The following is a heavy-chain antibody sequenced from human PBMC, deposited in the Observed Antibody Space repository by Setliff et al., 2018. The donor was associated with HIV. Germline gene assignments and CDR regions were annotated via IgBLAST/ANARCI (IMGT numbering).Heavy chain of an antibody. CDR1: GGSISSYY. D-gene: IGHD2-21*02. CDR3: ATLDPSGGNFLAY. J-gene: IGHJ4*02. V-gene: IGHV4-59*08. Sequence: PSETLSLTCTVSGGSISSYYWSWIRQPPGKGLEWIGYIYYSGSTNYNPSLKSRVTISVDTSKMQFSLRLTSVTAADTAVYYCATLDPSGGNFLAYWGQGTLVTVSS. CDR2: IYYSGST.